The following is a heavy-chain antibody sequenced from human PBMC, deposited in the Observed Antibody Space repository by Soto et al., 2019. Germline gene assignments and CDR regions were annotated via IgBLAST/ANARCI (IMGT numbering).Heavy chain of an antibody. Sequence: RLGESGGGLVQPGGSLRLSCVAPGFNLSRYWMNWVRQAPGKGLEWVANINRDGGARNYAASVRGRFTISRDSAGNSVILEMNSLRGDEAGVYFCARRMIGGVNYGMDVWGHGATGSVSS. CDR1: GFNLSRYW. CDR3: ARRMIGGVNYGMDV. V-gene: IGHV3-7*01. CDR2: INRDGGAR. J-gene: IGHJ6*02. D-gene: IGHD3-16*01.